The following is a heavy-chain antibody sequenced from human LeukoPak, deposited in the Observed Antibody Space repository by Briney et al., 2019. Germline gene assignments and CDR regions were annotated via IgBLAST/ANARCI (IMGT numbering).Heavy chain of an antibody. D-gene: IGHD3-22*01. CDR3: ARDHGSGYYTAGLDY. Sequence: SETLSLTCTVSGGSISSSSYYWGWIRQPPGKGLEWIGSIYYSGSTYYNPSLKSRVTISVDTSKNQFSLKLSSVTAADTAVYYCARDHGSGYYTAGLDYWGQGTLVTVSS. CDR1: GGSISSSSYY. V-gene: IGHV4-39*07. J-gene: IGHJ4*02. CDR2: IYYSGST.